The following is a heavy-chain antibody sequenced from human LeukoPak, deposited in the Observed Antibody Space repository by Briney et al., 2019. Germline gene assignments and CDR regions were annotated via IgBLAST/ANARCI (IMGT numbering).Heavy chain of an antibody. D-gene: IGHD3-10*01. Sequence: GGSLRLSCAASGLTFSSCWMHWVRQAPGKGLVWVSRINSDGSSTSYADSVKGRFTISRDNAKNTLYLKMNSLRVEDTAVYYCAREDGSGSYYTEYYFDYWGQGTLVTVSS. CDR2: INSDGSST. V-gene: IGHV3-74*01. CDR3: AREDGSGSYYTEYYFDY. CDR1: GLTFSSCW. J-gene: IGHJ4*02.